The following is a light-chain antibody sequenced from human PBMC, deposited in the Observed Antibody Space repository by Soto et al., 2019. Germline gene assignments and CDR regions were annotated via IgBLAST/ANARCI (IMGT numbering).Light chain of an antibody. V-gene: IGLV1-44*01. Sequence: QSVLTQPPSASGTPGQRVTISCSGSRSSIGSNTVNWYQHLPGTAPKLLIYTSDQRPSGVPDRFSGSQSGTSASLAISGLQSEDEADYYCASWDDSLSGYVFGTGTKVTVL. J-gene: IGLJ1*01. CDR1: RSSIGSNT. CDR3: ASWDDSLSGYV. CDR2: TSD.